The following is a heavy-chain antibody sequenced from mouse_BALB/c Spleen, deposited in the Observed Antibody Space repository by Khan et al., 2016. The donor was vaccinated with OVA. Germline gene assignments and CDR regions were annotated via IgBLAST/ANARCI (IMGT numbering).Heavy chain of an antibody. CDR3: ARRGYEYGRGALFAY. Sequence: QVQLKQSGPGLVQPSQRLSITCTVSGFSLSNYSVHWVRQSPGKGLEWLGVIWSAGSTDYNAAFISSLTISTANYRSQVFFKMNSLQPNDTAIYYCARRGYEYGRGALFAYWGQGTLVTVSA. D-gene: IGHD2-4*01. V-gene: IGHV2-2*02. CDR1: GFSLSNYS. J-gene: IGHJ3*01. CDR2: IWSAGST.